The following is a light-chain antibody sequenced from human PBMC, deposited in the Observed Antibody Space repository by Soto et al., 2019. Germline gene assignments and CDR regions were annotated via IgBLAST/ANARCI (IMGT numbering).Light chain of an antibody. J-gene: IGKJ3*01. CDR1: QDISNY. Sequence: DIQMTQSPSSLSASVGDRVTITCQASQDISNYLNWYQQKPGKAPKLLIYDASDLETGVPSRFSGSGSGTDFTFTISSLLPEDIATYYCQQYDNLPFTFGHGTKVDIK. V-gene: IGKV1-33*01. CDR3: QQYDNLPFT. CDR2: DAS.